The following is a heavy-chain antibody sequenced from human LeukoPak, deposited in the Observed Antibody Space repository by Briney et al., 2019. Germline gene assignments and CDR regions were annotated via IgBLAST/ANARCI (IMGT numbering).Heavy chain of an antibody. Sequence: SETLSLTCTVSGGSISSYYWSWIRQPPGKGLEWIGYIYYSGSTNYNPSLKSRVTISVDTSKNQSSLKLSSVTAADTAVYYCASHYFDDAFDVWGQGTMVTVSS. V-gene: IGHV4-59*08. J-gene: IGHJ3*01. CDR2: IYYSGST. D-gene: IGHD3-10*01. CDR1: GGSISSYY. CDR3: ASHYFDDAFDV.